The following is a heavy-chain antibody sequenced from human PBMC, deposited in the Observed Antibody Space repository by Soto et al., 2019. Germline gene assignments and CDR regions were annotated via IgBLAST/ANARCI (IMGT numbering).Heavy chain of an antibody. V-gene: IGHV3-30*18. D-gene: IGHD5-12*01. Sequence: GGSLRLSCSASGFAFRSFGMHWVRQAPGKGLEWVAFISDDGSDKYYADSVKGRFTISRDNSENTVDLHMNSLRIEDSSVYYCGKVLFGYVAPIDQWGQGTLVTVSS. CDR3: GKVLFGYVAPIDQ. J-gene: IGHJ4*02. CDR2: ISDDGSDK. CDR1: GFAFRSFG.